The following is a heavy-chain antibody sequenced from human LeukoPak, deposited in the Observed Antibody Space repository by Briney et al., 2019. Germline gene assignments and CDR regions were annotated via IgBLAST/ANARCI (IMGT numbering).Heavy chain of an antibody. Sequence: SETLSLTCTVSGGSINYNYWSWVRQPAGKGLEWIGRIYTRGSTNYNPSLKSRVTMSVDTSKNQFSLKLSSVTAADTAVYYCARRRYCSADICSGGDAFDIWGQGTMVSVSS. CDR2: IYTRGST. CDR3: ARRRYCSADICSGGDAFDI. CDR1: GGSINYNY. V-gene: IGHV4-4*07. J-gene: IGHJ3*02. D-gene: IGHD2-15*01.